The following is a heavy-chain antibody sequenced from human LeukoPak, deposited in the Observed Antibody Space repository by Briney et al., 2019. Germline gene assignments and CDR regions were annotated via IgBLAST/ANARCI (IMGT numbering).Heavy chain of an antibody. CDR1: GYTFTSYA. J-gene: IGHJ4*02. Sequence: ASVKVSCKASGYTFTSYAMNWVRQAPGQGLEWMGMINPSGGSTSYAQKFQGRVTMTRDMSTSTVYMELSSLRSEDTAVYYCARESTAMGDYWGQGTLVTVSS. CDR3: ARESTAMGDY. CDR2: INPSGGST. D-gene: IGHD5-18*01. V-gene: IGHV1-46*01.